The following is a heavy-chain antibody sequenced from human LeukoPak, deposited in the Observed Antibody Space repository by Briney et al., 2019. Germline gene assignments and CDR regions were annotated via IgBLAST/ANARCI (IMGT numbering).Heavy chain of an antibody. Sequence: ASVKVSCKAFGYTFTTYDINWVRQAPGQGLEWMGWVNPDSGHTGYAQKFQGRVTITRNTSIRTAYMELGSLTSDDTAVYYCETRDGDAFDLWGQGTLVTDTS. CDR3: ETRDGDAFDL. D-gene: IGHD5-24*01. V-gene: IGHV1-8*03. CDR1: GYTFTTYD. CDR2: VNPDSGHT. J-gene: IGHJ3*01.